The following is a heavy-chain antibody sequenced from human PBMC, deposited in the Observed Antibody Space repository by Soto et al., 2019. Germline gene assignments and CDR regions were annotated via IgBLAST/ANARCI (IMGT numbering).Heavy chain of an antibody. J-gene: IGHJ6*02. D-gene: IGHD6-6*01. Sequence: QVQLQESGPGLVKPSQTLSLTCTVSGGSISSGGYYWTWIRQHPGKGLEWIGYNYYSGITYYNPSLKSQVTISLDTSKNQFSLKLSSVTAVDTAVYYCARGSSIAGLYYGMDVWGQGTTVTVSS. CDR3: ARGSSIAGLYYGMDV. CDR1: GGSISSGGYY. V-gene: IGHV4-31*01. CDR2: NYYSGIT.